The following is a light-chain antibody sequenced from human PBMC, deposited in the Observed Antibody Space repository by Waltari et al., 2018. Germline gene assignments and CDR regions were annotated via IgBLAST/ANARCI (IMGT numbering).Light chain of an antibody. V-gene: IGKV3-20*01. J-gene: IGKJ1*01. CDR3: QHYLRLPVT. CDR1: QSVTRA. Sequence: EIVLTQSPGTLSLSPGESATLSCRTSQSVTRALAWYQQKPGKAPRLLIYGASNRATGIPDRFSGSGSGTDFSLTISSLEPEDFAAYYCQHYLRLPVTFGQGTKVEVK. CDR2: GAS.